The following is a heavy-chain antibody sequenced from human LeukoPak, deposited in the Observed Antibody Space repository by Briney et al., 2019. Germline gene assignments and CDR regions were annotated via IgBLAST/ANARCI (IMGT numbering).Heavy chain of an antibody. D-gene: IGHD4-17*01. CDR1: GYTFTSYV. Sequence: AAVKVSCKASGYTFTSYVISWVRQAPGQGLEWMGWISAYNGNTNYAQKLQGRVTMTTDTSTSTASMELRNLRSDDTAVYYCARDGVWAVTTRLDPWGQGTLVTVSS. CDR2: ISAYNGNT. J-gene: IGHJ5*02. CDR3: ARDGVWAVTTRLDP. V-gene: IGHV1-18*01.